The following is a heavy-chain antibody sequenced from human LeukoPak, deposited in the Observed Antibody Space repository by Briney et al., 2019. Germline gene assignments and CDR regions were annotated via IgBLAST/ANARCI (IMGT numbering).Heavy chain of an antibody. Sequence: ASVKVSCKASGYTFTGYYMHWVRQAPGQGLEWMGWINPNSGGTNYAQKFQGRVTMTRDTSISTAYMELSRLRSDDTAVYYCARDDCSSTSCDQGDAFDIWGQGTMATVSS. CDR1: GYTFTGYY. D-gene: IGHD2-2*01. V-gene: IGHV1-2*02. J-gene: IGHJ3*02. CDR3: ARDDCSSTSCDQGDAFDI. CDR2: INPNSGGT.